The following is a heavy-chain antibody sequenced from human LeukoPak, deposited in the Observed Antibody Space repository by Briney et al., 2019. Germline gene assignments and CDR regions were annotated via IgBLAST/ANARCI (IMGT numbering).Heavy chain of an antibody. CDR3: TGPPV. CDR1: GLSVGDAW. V-gene: IGHV3-15*01. Sequence: GGSLRLSCAASGLSVGDAWMSWVRQAPGKGLEWVRRIKSKADGGTTDYAASVKGRFTISRDDSKNTLYLQMNSLSTEDTAVYYCTGPPVWGQGTLVTVSS. CDR2: IKSKADGGTT. J-gene: IGHJ1*01.